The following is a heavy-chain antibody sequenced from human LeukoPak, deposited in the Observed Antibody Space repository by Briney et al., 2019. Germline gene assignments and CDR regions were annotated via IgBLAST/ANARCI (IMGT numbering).Heavy chain of an antibody. Sequence: GGSLRLSCVASGFIFSNYAMTWVRQAPGKGLEWVSAIGGGGVGKDYADSVKGRFTISRDNSKNTLYLQMNSLRAEDTALYYCAKRAGGTPDYWGLGTLVIVSS. J-gene: IGHJ4*02. CDR3: AKRAGGTPDY. CDR1: GFIFSNYA. V-gene: IGHV3-23*01. CDR2: IGGGGVGK. D-gene: IGHD1-26*01.